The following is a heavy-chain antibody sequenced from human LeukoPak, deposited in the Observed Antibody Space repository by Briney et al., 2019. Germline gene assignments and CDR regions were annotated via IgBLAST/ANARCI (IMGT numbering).Heavy chain of an antibody. CDR1: GFTFSSYW. CDR3: ARAKRNGFDI. CDR2: IKQDGSEK. Sequence: AGGSLRLSCAVSGFTFSSYWMTWVRQAPGKGLEWVANIKQDGSEKYYVDSVKGRFTISRDNAKNSLYLQMNSLRAEDTAVYYCARAKRNGFDIWGQGTMVTVSS. V-gene: IGHV3-7*04. J-gene: IGHJ3*02.